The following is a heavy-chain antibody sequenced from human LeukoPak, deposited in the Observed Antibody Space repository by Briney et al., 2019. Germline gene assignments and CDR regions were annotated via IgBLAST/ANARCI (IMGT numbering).Heavy chain of an antibody. D-gene: IGHD3-3*01. CDR3: ALYGNYDFWSGYSFSGY. CDR2: IYYSGST. J-gene: IGHJ4*02. V-gene: IGHV4-39*01. Sequence: PSETLSLTCTVSGGSISSSSYYWGWIRQPPGKGLEWIGSIYYSGSTYYNPSLKSRVTISVDTSKNQSSLKLSSVTAADTAVYYCALYGNYDFWSGYSFSGYWGQGTLVTVSS. CDR1: GGSISSSSYY.